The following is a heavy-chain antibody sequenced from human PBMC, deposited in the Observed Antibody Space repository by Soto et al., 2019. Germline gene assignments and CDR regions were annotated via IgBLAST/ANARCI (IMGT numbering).Heavy chain of an antibody. D-gene: IGHD1-20*01. CDR3: AGVMAAYNRNDPFDH. CDR1: GFRFDDYA. V-gene: IGHV3-9*01. J-gene: IGHJ4*02. CDR2: IGWDGVNI. Sequence: EVHLVASGGGLVQPGRSLRLSCAASGFRFDDYAIHWVRQAPGKGLDWVAAIGWDGVNIAYADSVKGRFTISRDNARNSLYLQMDSLRVEDTAFYFCAGVMAAYNRNDPFDHSGQGTLVTVSS.